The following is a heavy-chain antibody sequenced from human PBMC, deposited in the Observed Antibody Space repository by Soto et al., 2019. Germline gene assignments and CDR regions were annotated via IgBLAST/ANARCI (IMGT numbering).Heavy chain of an antibody. J-gene: IGHJ6*04. D-gene: IGHD3-9*01. CDR3: ARGRDHYDILTGYSLPMDV. CDR2: MNPNSDNT. V-gene: IGHV1-8*01. CDR1: GYTFTSYD. Sequence: ASVKVSCKASGYTFTSYDINWVRQATGQGLEWMGWMNPNSDNTGYAQKFQGRVTMTRNTSISTAYMELSSLRSEDTAVYYCARGRDHYDILTGYSLPMDVWGKGTTVTVSS.